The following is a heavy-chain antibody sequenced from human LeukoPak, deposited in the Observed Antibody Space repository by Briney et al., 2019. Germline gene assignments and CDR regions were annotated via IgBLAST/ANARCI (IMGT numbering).Heavy chain of an antibody. CDR2: IKADGSGT. V-gene: IGHV3-43*02. Sequence: GGSLRLSCAASGFTIGPYAMYWVRQGPGRGLEWVSVIKADGSGTFYADSVRGRFTTSRDNSKSSLYLQMNSLTSEDTALYYCATWAFYHNLDVWGQGTTVIVSS. J-gene: IGHJ6*02. CDR3: ATWAFYHNLDV. CDR1: GFTIGPYA. D-gene: IGHD2/OR15-2a*01.